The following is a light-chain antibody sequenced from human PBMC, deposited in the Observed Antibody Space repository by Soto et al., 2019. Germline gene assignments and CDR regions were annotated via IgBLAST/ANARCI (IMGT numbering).Light chain of an antibody. CDR3: CSYAGSSTYVV. V-gene: IGLV2-23*01. Sequence: QSALTQPASVSGSPGQSITISCTGTSSDVGSYNFVSWYQQHPGKAPKLMIYEGSKRPSVVSNRFSGSKSGNTASLTISGLQAEDEADYYCCSYAGSSTYVVFGGGTKLTVL. CDR2: EGS. J-gene: IGLJ2*01. CDR1: SSDVGSYNF.